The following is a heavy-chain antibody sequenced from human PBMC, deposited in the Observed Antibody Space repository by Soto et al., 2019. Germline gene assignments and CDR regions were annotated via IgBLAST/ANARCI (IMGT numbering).Heavy chain of an antibody. CDR3: ARIPYDILTGYGYYGMDV. V-gene: IGHV4-61*01. J-gene: IGHJ6*02. Sequence: QVQLQESGPGLVKPSETLSLTCTVSGGSVSSGSYYWSWIRQPPGKGLEWIGYIYYSGSTNYNPSLMSRVTISVDTSKNQFSLKQSSVTAADTAVYYCARIPYDILTGYGYYGMDVWGQGTTVTVSS. CDR1: GGSVSSGSYY. D-gene: IGHD3-9*01. CDR2: IYYSGST.